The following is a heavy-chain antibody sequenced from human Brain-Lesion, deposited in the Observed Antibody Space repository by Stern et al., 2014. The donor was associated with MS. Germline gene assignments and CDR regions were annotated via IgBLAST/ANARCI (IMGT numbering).Heavy chain of an antibody. CDR2: IIPVLGIP. D-gene: IGHD3-9*01. CDR1: GGTFNVYA. V-gene: IGHV1-69*09. Sequence: VQLVQSGAEVKRPGSSVKVSCQASGGTFNVYAINWLRQAPGQGFEWIGGIIPVLGIPNYAQKVQGRVTITADRSTRTSSMHLNSLRSNDTAVYYCARDGRHTDNYGLDVWGQGTTVVVSS. CDR3: ARDGRHTDNYGLDV. J-gene: IGHJ6*02.